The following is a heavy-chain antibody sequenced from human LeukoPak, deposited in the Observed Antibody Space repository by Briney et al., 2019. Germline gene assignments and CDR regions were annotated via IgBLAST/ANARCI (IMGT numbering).Heavy chain of an antibody. CDR2: VRGSGGKP. J-gene: IGHJ6*03. Sequence: PGWSLRVSCEASGCTFSRYVMSWVRQAAGKGLDGVAAVRGSGGKPYYADSVKSRFPISKDNSTNTLYLQMNSLRAEDTAVYYCAKVGENSGWTTYAGNYYYYMDVWGKGTAVTISS. V-gene: IGHV3-23*01. D-gene: IGHD6-19*01. CDR1: GCTFSRYV. CDR3: AKVGENSGWTTYAGNYYYYMDV.